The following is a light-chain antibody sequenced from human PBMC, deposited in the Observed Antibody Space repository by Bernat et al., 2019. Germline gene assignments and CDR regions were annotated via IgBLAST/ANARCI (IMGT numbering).Light chain of an antibody. J-gene: IGKJ2*01. CDR3: MQSILLPYT. CDR1: QSLSHTDGRTY. Sequence: VMTQTPLVLSVTLGQPASISCKSSQSLSHTDGRTYLSWYLQKAGQPPQVLIYEVSNRFSGVADRFSGSGLGTDFTLRISRVEAEDVGFYYCMQSILLPYTFGQGTKLEIK. V-gene: IGKV2D-29*01. CDR2: EVS.